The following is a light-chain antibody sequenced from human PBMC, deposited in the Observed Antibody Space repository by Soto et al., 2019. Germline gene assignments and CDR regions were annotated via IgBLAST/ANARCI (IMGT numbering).Light chain of an antibody. CDR1: QSVSSY. CDR2: DAS. Sequence: EIVLTQSPATLSLSPGERATLSCRASQSVSSYLAWYQQKPGQAPRLLIYDASNRATGIPARFSGSGSGTDVTLTISSLEHEDLAVYYCQQRSNWPGTFGQGTKVEIK. V-gene: IGKV3-11*01. J-gene: IGKJ1*01. CDR3: QQRSNWPGT.